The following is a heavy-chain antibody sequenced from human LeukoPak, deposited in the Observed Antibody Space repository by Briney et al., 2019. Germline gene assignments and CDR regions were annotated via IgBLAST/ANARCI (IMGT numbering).Heavy chain of an antibody. Sequence: GGSLRLSCAASGLTFSSYGMHWVRQAPGKGLEWVAFIRYDGSNKYYADSVKGRFTISRDNSKNTLYLQMNSLRAEDTAVYYCAKDKAYYYDSSGYYIGSGLDYWGQGTLVTVSS. D-gene: IGHD3-22*01. V-gene: IGHV3-30*02. CDR3: AKDKAYYYDSSGYYIGSGLDY. CDR2: IRYDGSNK. CDR1: GLTFSSYG. J-gene: IGHJ4*02.